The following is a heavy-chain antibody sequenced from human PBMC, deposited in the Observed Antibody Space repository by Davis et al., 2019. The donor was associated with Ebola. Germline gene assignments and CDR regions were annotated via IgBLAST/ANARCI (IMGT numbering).Heavy chain of an antibody. CDR1: GFTFSNAW. CDR3: TTVDRRTRVDY. J-gene: IGHJ4*02. CDR2: IKSKTDCGTT. Sequence: GESLKISCAASGFTFSNAWMSWVRQAPGKGLEWVGRIKSKTDCGTTDYAAPVKGRFTISRDDSKNTLYLQMNSLKTEDTAVYYCTTVDRRTRVDYWGQGTLVTVSS. V-gene: IGHV3-15*01.